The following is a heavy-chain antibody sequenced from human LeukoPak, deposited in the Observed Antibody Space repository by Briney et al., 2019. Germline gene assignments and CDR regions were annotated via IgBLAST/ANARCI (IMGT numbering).Heavy chain of an antibody. J-gene: IGHJ4*02. CDR3: ARGTYALGSCY. V-gene: IGHV3-48*01. Sequence: GGSLRLSCVASGVSFSDFNMSWVRQAPGKGLEWISFISSSSTNIYYADSVRGRFTISRDNAKKSISLQMSGLRVEDTALYFCARGTYALGSCYWGKGTLVTVSS. D-gene: IGHD3-10*01. CDR2: ISSSSTNI. CDR1: GVSFSDFN.